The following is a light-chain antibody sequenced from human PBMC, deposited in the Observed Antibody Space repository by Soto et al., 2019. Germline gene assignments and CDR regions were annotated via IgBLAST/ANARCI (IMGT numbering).Light chain of an antibody. J-gene: IGLJ3*02. CDR2: EDN. Sequence: NFMLTQPPSVSESPGKTVTLSCARSSGSIASNYVQWYQQRPGSAPSTVIYEDNQRPSGVPDRFSGSIDRSSNSASLSISGRKTEDEADYYCQSFDGTNWVFGWGTKLTVL. CDR3: QSFDGTNWV. CDR1: SGSIASNY. V-gene: IGLV6-57*04.